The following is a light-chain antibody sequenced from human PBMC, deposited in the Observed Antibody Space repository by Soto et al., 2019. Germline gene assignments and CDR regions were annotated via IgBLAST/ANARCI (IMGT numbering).Light chain of an antibody. CDR2: EVS. V-gene: IGLV2-8*01. Sequence: QSALTQPPSASGSRGQSVTISCTGTSSDVGGYNYVSWYQQHPGKAPKLMIYEVSKRPSGVPDRFSGSKSGNTASLTVSGAPAEDEGYYYCSSYAGSNNLGVFGGGTKVTVL. CDR1: SSDVGGYNY. CDR3: SSYAGSNNLGV. J-gene: IGLJ3*02.